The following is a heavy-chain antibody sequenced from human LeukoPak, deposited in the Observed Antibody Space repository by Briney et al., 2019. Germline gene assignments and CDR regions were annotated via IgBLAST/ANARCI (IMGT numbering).Heavy chain of an antibody. CDR2: ISSHSDGTK. V-gene: IGHV3-48*03. Sequence: PGGSLRLSCAASGFGFRSFEMNWVRQAPGKGLEWISYISSHSDGTKYYADSVKGRFTISRDNAKSPLYLQMNSLRAEDTAVYYCARDSGDRYAAFDYWGRGTLVTVSS. CDR1: GFGFRSFE. J-gene: IGHJ4*02. D-gene: IGHD2-8*01. CDR3: ARDSGDRYAAFDY.